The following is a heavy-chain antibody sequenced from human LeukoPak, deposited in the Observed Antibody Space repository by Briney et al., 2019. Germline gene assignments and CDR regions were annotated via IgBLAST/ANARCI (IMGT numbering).Heavy chain of an antibody. CDR1: GYSFTSYW. CDR3: ARHGICSSTSCYYYYYGMDV. J-gene: IGHJ6*02. CDR2: IYPGDSDT. V-gene: IGHV5-51*01. D-gene: IGHD2-2*01. Sequence: SGESLQISCKGSGYSFTSYWIGWVRQMPGKGLEWMGIIYPGDSDTRYSPSFQGQVTISADKSISTAYLQWSSLKASDTAMYYCARHGICSSTSCYYYYYGMDVWGQGTTVTVPS.